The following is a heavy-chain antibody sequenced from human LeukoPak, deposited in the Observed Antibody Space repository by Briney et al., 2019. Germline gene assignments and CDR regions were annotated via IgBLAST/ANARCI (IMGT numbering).Heavy chain of an antibody. V-gene: IGHV4-34*01. D-gene: IGHD3-10*01. Sequence: PSETLSLTCAVYGGSFSGYYWSWIRQPPGKGLEWIGEINHSGSTNYNPSLKSRVTISVDTSKNQFPLKLSSVPAADTAVYYCARDPFGEYAFDIWGQGTMVTVSS. CDR2: INHSGST. J-gene: IGHJ3*02. CDR1: GGSFSGYY. CDR3: ARDPFGEYAFDI.